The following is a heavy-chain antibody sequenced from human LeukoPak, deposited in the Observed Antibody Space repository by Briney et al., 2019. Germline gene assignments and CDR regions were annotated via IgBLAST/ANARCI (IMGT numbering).Heavy chain of an antibody. CDR2: ISGSGGST. CDR3: AKASTMIVVVSPVDY. D-gene: IGHD3-22*01. J-gene: IGHJ4*02. CDR1: GFTFSSYA. Sequence: GGSLRLSCAASGFTFSSYAMSWVRQAPGKGLEWVSAISGSGGSTYYADSVKGRFTISRDNSKNTLYLQMNSLRAEDTAVYYCAKASTMIVVVSPVDYWGQGTLVTVSS. V-gene: IGHV3-23*01.